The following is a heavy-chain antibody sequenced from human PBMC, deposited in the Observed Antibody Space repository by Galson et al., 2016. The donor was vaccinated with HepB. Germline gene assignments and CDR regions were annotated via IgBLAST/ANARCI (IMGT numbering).Heavy chain of an antibody. D-gene: IGHD5-18*01. CDR2: ISGSGSTT. Sequence: SLRLSCAASTFTFSSYAMSWVRQAPGKGLEWVSTISGSGSTTYYADSVKGRFTVSRDNSKNTLYLQMNSLTAEDTAVYYCAKHLESGYSYGSLDAFDIWGQGTMVTVSS. CDR1: TFTFSSYA. J-gene: IGHJ3*02. CDR3: AKHLESGYSYGSLDAFDI. V-gene: IGHV3-23*01.